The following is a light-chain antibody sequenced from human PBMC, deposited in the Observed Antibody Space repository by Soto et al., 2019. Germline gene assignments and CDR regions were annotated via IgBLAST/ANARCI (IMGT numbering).Light chain of an antibody. CDR1: QSVFYSSNNKNY. J-gene: IGKJ5*01. CDR2: WAS. V-gene: IGKV4-1*01. Sequence: DIVMTQSPDSLAVSLGERATINCKSSQSVFYSSNNKNYLAWYQHKPGHPPKLLIYWASNRESGVPDRFSGSGSKTDFTLTIGSLQAEDVAVYYCQQYYTTPGTFGQGTRLEMK. CDR3: QQYYTTPGT.